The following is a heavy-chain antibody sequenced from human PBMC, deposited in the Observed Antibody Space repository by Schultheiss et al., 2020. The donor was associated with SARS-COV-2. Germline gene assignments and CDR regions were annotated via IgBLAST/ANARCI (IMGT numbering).Heavy chain of an antibody. V-gene: IGHV1-18*04. J-gene: IGHJ3*02. CDR3: ARARGSTCCAFDI. Sequence: ASVKVSCKASGYTFTGYYMHWVRQAPGQGLEWMGWISAYNGNTNYAQKLQGRVTMTTDTSTSTAYMELSRLRSDDTAVYYCARARGSTCCAFDIWGQGTMVTVSS. D-gene: IGHD6-13*01. CDR1: GYTFTGYY. CDR2: ISAYNGNT.